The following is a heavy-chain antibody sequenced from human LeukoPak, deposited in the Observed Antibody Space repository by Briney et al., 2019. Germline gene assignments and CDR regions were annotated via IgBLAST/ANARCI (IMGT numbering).Heavy chain of an antibody. Sequence: GESLKISCKGSGYSFSSYWIAWVRQMSRKGLEWMGVIYPRDSRTTYSPSFQDQVTISADKSISTAYLQWTSLKASDTAMYYCARHLSDITSSPNYWGPGTLVTVSS. CDR1: GYSFSSYW. J-gene: IGHJ4*02. CDR3: ARHLSDITSSPNY. CDR2: IYPRDSRT. V-gene: IGHV5-51*01. D-gene: IGHD2-2*01.